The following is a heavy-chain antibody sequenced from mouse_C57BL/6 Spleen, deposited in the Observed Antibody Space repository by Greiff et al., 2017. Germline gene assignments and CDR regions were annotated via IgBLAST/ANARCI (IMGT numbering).Heavy chain of an antibody. CDR1: GYAFSSSW. Sequence: QVQLQTSGPELVKPGASVKISCKASGYAFSSSWMNWVKQRPGTGLEWIGRIYPGDGDTNYNGKFKGKATLTADKSSSTAYMQLSSLTSEDSAVYFCARRDYDGYFDYGGQGTTLTVSS. V-gene: IGHV1-82*01. CDR2: IYPGDGDT. D-gene: IGHD2-4*01. J-gene: IGHJ2*01. CDR3: ARRDYDGYFDY.